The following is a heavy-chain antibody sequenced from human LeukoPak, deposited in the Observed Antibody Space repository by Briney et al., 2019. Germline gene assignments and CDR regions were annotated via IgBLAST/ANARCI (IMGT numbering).Heavy chain of an antibody. CDR2: IIPIFGTA. CDR1: GGTFSSYA. Sequence: SVKVSCKASGGTFSSYAISWVRQAPGQGLEWMGGIIPIFGTANYTQKFQGRVTITADKSTSTAYMELSSLRSEDTAVYYCARGDIVATRAFDYWGQGTLVTVSS. V-gene: IGHV1-69*06. CDR3: ARGDIVATRAFDY. D-gene: IGHD5-12*01. J-gene: IGHJ4*02.